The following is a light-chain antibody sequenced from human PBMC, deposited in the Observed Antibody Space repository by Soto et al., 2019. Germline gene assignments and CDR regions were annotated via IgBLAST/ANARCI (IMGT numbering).Light chain of an antibody. CDR3: TSYTPSSTYV. CDR1: SSDVGNYDY. Sequence: QSALTQPAFVSGSPGQSITISCTGTSSDVGNYDYVSWYQQYPGKAPKLMIYAVSRRPSGVSNRFSGSKSGNTASLTISGLQAEDEADYYCTSYTPSSTYVFGTGTKVTV. V-gene: IGLV2-14*03. J-gene: IGLJ1*01. CDR2: AVS.